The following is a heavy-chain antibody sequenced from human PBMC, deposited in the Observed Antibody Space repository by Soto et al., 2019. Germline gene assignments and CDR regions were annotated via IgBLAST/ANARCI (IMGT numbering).Heavy chain of an antibody. CDR1: VGSFSVYY. CDR3: ASLFWSGYHNWFDP. J-gene: IGHJ5*02. V-gene: IGHV4-34*01. CDR2: INHSGST. D-gene: IGHD3-3*01. Sequence: KPSETLSLTCAVYVGSFSVYYWSWIRQPPGKGLDWIGEINHSGSTNYNPSLKSRVTISVDTSKNQFSLKLSSVTAADTAVYYCASLFWSGYHNWFDPWGQGTMVTVSS.